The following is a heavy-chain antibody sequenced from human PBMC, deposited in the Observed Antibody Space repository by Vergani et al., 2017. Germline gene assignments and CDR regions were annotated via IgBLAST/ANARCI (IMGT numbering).Heavy chain of an antibody. CDR3: ASPPPIAVAAGRFDY. CDR1: GFTVSSNY. Sequence: VQLVESGGGVVQPGRSLRLSCAASGFTVSSNYMSWVRQAPGKGLEWVSVIYSGGSTYYADSVKGRFTISRDNSKNTLYLQMNSLRAEDTAVYYCASPPPIAVAAGRFDYWGQGTLVTVSS. V-gene: IGHV3-66*02. J-gene: IGHJ4*02. D-gene: IGHD6-19*01. CDR2: IYSGGST.